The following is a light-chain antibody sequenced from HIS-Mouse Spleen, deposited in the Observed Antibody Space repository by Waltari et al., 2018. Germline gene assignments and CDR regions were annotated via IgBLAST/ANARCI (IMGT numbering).Light chain of an antibody. J-gene: IGLJ1*01. Sequence: SCSGSSSNIGSNTVNWYQQLPGTAPKLLIYSNNQRPSGVPDRFSGSKSGTSASLAISGLQSEDEDDYYCAAWDDSLNGNYVFGTGTKVTVL. CDR1: SSNIGSNT. V-gene: IGLV1-44*01. CDR3: AAWDDSLNGNYV. CDR2: SNN.